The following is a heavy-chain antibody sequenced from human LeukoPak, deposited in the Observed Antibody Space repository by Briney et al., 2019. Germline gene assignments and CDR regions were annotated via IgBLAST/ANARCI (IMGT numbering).Heavy chain of an antibody. D-gene: IGHD3-10*01. CDR3: ARDSRALPDNWFDP. V-gene: IGHV3-30*04. Sequence: GGSLRLSCAASGFTFSSYAMHWVRQAPGKGLEWVAVISYDGSSKYYTDSVKGRFTISKDNSKNTLYLQMNSLRAEDTAVYYCARDSRALPDNWFDPWGQGTLVTVSS. J-gene: IGHJ5*02. CDR2: ISYDGSSK. CDR1: GFTFSSYA.